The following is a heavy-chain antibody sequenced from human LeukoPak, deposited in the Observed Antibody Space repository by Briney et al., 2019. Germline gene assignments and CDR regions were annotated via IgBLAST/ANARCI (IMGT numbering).Heavy chain of an antibody. CDR2: IYYSGST. V-gene: IGHV4-59*01. CDR3: ARGPSIAAAGYFDY. Sequence: SSETLSLTCTVSGGSISSYYWSWVRQPPGKGLEWIGYIYYSGSTNYNPSLKSRVTISVDTSKNQFSLKLSSVTAADTAVYYCARGPSIAAAGYFDYWGQGTLVTVSS. CDR1: GGSISSYY. J-gene: IGHJ4*02. D-gene: IGHD6-13*01.